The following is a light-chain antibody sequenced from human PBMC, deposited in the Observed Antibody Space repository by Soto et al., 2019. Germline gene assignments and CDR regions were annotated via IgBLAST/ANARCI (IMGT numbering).Light chain of an antibody. Sequence: LVMTRAQAILSESRGFCAARSCSACQSISRNLAWYQHKPGQAPRHPTYAASTRATGLPARFSGSRSGTEFTLTFNSLKSEDFAVYSCQQYNNWPLTFGQGTKVDIK. CDR2: AAS. CDR3: QQYNNWPLT. CDR1: QSISRN. V-gene: IGKV3-15*01. J-gene: IGKJ1*01.